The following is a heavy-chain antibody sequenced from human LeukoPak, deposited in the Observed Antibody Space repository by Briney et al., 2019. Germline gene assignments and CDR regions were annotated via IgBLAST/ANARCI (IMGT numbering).Heavy chain of an antibody. D-gene: IGHD3-3*01. Sequence: ASVKVSCKASGYTFTSYDINWVRQATGQGLEWMGWMNPNSGNTGYAQKLQGRVTMTTDTSTSTAYMELRSLRSDDTAVYYCARDGGLLRFLEWLCWFDPWGQGTLVTVSS. CDR2: MNPNSGNT. CDR3: ARDGGLLRFLEWLCWFDP. CDR1: GYTFTSYD. V-gene: IGHV1-8*01. J-gene: IGHJ5*02.